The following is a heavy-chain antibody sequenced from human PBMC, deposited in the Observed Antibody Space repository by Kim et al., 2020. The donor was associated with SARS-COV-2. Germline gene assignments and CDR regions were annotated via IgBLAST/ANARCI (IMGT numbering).Heavy chain of an antibody. CDR1: GFTFSSYS. J-gene: IGHJ4*02. CDR2: ISSSSSYI. CDR3: ARATLDSGIVGATTPFDY. D-gene: IGHD1-26*01. Sequence: GGSLRLSCAASGFTFSSYSMNWVRQAPGKGLEWVSSISSSSSYIYYADSVKGRFTISRDNAKNSLYLQMNSLRAEDTAVYYCARATLDSGIVGATTPFDYWGQGTLVTVSS. V-gene: IGHV3-21*01.